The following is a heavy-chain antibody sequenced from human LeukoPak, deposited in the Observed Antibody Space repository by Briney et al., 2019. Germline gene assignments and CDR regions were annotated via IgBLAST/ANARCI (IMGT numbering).Heavy chain of an antibody. Sequence: PGGSLRLSCAASGFTFSSYGMHWVRQAPGKGLEWVAVIWYDGSNKYYADSVKGRFTISRDNSKNTLSLHMNTLRAEDTAVYYCAKDLLQTFFFDSSGYYSDAFGMWGQGTMVTVSP. D-gene: IGHD3-22*01. V-gene: IGHV3-33*06. CDR2: IWYDGSNK. CDR3: AKDLLQTFFFDSSGYYSDAFGM. J-gene: IGHJ3*02. CDR1: GFTFSSYG.